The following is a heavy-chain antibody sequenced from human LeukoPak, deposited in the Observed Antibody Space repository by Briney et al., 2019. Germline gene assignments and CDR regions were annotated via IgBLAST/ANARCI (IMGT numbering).Heavy chain of an antibody. V-gene: IGHV3-23*01. Sequence: PGGSLRLSCAASGFTFSSYAMSWVRQAPGKGLEWVSAISGSGGSTYYADSVKGRFTISRDNSKNSLHLQMNSLRDEDTAVYYCASRHYYYYGMDVWGQGTTVTVSS. D-gene: IGHD5-24*01. CDR3: ASRHYYYYGMDV. CDR2: ISGSGGST. J-gene: IGHJ6*02. CDR1: GFTFSSYA.